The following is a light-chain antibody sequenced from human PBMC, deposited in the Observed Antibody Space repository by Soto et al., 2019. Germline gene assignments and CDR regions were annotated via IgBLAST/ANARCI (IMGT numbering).Light chain of an antibody. V-gene: IGKV4-1*01. CDR1: QIVLYSSNNKNY. CDR2: WAS. Sequence: DIVMTQAPDSLAVSLGDSATINCNSSQIVLYSSNNKNYLAWYQQKPGQPPKLLIYWASTRESGVPDRFSGSGSGTDFTLTIRSLKAEDVAVYYCQKYYSTPSWTCGNG. J-gene: IGKJ1*01. CDR3: QKYYSTPSWT.